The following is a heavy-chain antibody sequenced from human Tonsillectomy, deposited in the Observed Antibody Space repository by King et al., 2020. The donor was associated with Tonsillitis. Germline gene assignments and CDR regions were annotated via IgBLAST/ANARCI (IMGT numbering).Heavy chain of an antibody. CDR2: ISYDGSNK. CDR1: GFTFSSYG. V-gene: IGHV3-30*18. CDR3: AKDPSIAARPDYFDY. J-gene: IGHJ4*02. Sequence: VQLVESGGGVVQPGRSLRLSCAASGFTFSSYGMHWVRQAPGKGLDWVAIISYDGSNKYYADSVKGRFTISRDNSKNTLYLQMNSLRAEDTAVYYCAKDPSIAARPDYFDYWGQGTLVTVSS. D-gene: IGHD6-6*01.